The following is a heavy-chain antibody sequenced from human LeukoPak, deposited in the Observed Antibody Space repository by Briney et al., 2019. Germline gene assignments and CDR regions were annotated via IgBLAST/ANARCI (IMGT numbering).Heavy chain of an antibody. CDR3: AKISSSAEPNFDY. D-gene: IGHD1-14*01. V-gene: IGHV3-30*02. Sequence: HSGGSLRLSCAASGFTFRTYAMHWVRQAPGKGLEWVAFIWPDGSKKFYADSVKGRFTISRDNSNHTLYLQMNSLRPEDTALYFCAKISSSAEPNFDYWGQGILLTVSS. CDR2: IWPDGSKK. J-gene: IGHJ4*02. CDR1: GFTFRTYA.